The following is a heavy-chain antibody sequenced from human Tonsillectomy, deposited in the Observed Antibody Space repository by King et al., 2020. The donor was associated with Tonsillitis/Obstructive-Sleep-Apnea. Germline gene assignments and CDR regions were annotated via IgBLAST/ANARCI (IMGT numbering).Heavy chain of an antibody. D-gene: IGHD1-14*01. J-gene: IGHJ1*01. CDR3: TTRPDAYFQY. V-gene: IGHV3-73*01. Sequence: QLVQSGGDLVQPGGSLKLSCAASGFIFSGSDMHWVRQASGKGLEWVGRIRSKANTYATADAASVKGRFTISRDDSKNTAYLQMNSLKTEDTAVYYCTTRPDAYFQYWGQGTLVTVSS. CDR2: IRSKANTYAT. CDR1: GFIFSGSD.